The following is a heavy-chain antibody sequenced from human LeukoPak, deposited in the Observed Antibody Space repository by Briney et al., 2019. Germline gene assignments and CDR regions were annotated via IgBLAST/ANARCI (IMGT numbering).Heavy chain of an antibody. CDR2: INHSGST. CDR3: AIGRGSS. Sequence: PSETLSLTCAVYGGSFSGYYWSWIRQPPGKGLEWIGEINHSGSTNYNPSLKSRVTISVDTSKNQFSLKLSSVTAADTAVYYCAIGRGSSWGQGTLVTVSS. J-gene: IGHJ5*02. D-gene: IGHD3-10*01. CDR1: GGSFSGYY. V-gene: IGHV4-34*01.